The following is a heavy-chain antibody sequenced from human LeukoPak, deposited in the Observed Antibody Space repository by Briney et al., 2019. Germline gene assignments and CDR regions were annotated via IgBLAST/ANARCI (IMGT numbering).Heavy chain of an antibody. V-gene: IGHV3-23*01. CDR3: AGRGSGSYFDY. CDR1: GFTFDDYG. J-gene: IGHJ4*02. D-gene: IGHD3-10*01. Sequence: PGGSLRLSCAASGFTFDDYGMSWVRQAPGKGLEWVSGISGSGGSTYYADSVKGRFTISRDNSKNTLYLQMNSLRVEDTAVYYCAGRGSGSYFDYWGQGTLVTVSS. CDR2: ISGSGGST.